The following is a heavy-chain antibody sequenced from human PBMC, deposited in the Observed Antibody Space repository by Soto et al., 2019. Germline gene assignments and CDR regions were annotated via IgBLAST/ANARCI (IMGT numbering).Heavy chain of an antibody. D-gene: IGHD2-8*01. V-gene: IGHV3-23*01. CDR1: GFTFSSFA. CDR2: ISGSADST. J-gene: IGHJ6*02. CDR3: AKTRGAMIYAISGYGMDV. Sequence: EVQLLESGGGLVQPGGSLRLSCAASGFTFSSFALNWVRQAPGKGLEWVSIISGSADSTFYADSVQGRFTISRDNAKNMRYLQINSRRAADTAVYYCAKTRGAMIYAISGYGMDVWGQGTTVTVSS.